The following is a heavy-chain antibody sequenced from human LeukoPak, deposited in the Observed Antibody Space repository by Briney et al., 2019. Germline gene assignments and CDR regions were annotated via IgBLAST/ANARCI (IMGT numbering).Heavy chain of an antibody. CDR3: ARYYYGSGSYSTNYFDY. J-gene: IGHJ4*02. D-gene: IGHD3-10*01. Sequence: SETLSLTCAVYGGSFSGYYWSWIRQPPGKGLEWIGEINHSGSTNYNPSLKSRVTISVDTSKNQFSLELSSVTAADTAVYYCARYYYGSGSYSTNYFDYWGQGTLVTVSS. CDR1: GGSFSGYY. CDR2: INHSGST. V-gene: IGHV4-34*01.